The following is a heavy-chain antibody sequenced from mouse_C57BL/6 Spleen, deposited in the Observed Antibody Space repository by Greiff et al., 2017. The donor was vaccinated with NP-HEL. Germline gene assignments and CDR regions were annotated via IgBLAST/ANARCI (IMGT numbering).Heavy chain of an antibody. V-gene: IGHV1-82*01. CDR2: IYPGDGDT. CDR1: GYAFSSSW. CDR3: AREEDGNYVGY. Sequence: QVQLQQSGPELVKPGASVKISCKASGYAFSSSWMNWVKQRPGKGLEWIGRIYPGDGDTNYNGKFKGQATLTADKSSSTAYMQLSSLTSEDSAVYFCAREEDGNYVGYWGQGTTLTVSS. J-gene: IGHJ2*01. D-gene: IGHD2-1*01.